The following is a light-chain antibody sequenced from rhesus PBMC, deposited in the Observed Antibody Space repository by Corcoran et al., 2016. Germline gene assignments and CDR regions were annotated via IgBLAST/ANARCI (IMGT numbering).Light chain of an antibody. CDR2: KES. V-gene: IGKV1-22*01. CDR3: LQYSSSPYS. CDR1: QGISSW. J-gene: IGKJ2*01. Sequence: DIQMTQSPSSLSASVGDTVTITCQASQGISSWLAWYQQQPGKAPKLLSYKESSFESGVPSRCSGSGSGTDFTLTISSLQPEDCATYYCLQYSSSPYSFGQGTKVEIK.